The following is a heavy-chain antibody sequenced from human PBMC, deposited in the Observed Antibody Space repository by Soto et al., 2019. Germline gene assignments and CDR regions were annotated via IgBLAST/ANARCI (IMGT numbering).Heavy chain of an antibody. Sequence: EVQLEESGGALVQPGRTLRLSCAASGFTFDDYAMHWVRQVLGKGLEWVSSISWNSGNIPYADSVKGRFTTSRDNAKNSRYLQMNSLRPEDTALYYCVRSKGGYSYGTPFDYWGQGTLVTVSS. V-gene: IGHV3-9*01. CDR1: GFTFDDYA. CDR2: ISWNSGNI. J-gene: IGHJ4*02. D-gene: IGHD5-18*01. CDR3: VRSKGGYSYGTPFDY.